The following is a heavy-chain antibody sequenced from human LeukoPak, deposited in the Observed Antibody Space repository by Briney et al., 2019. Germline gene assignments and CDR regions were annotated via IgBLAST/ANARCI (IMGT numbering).Heavy chain of an antibody. CDR3: TRSSSGWYSDY. J-gene: IGHJ4*02. CDR1: GFTFGDYG. CDR2: IRSKAYGGTT. V-gene: IGHV3-49*04. D-gene: IGHD6-19*01. Sequence: PGGSLRLSCTASGFTFGDYGMSWVRQAPGKGLEWVGFIRSKAYGGTTEYAACVKGIFINTREDFKSIAYLQMNSLKTEDTAVYYCTRSSSGWYSDYWGQGTLVTVSS.